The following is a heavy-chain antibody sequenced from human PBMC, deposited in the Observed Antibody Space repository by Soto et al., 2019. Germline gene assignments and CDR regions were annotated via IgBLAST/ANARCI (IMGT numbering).Heavy chain of an antibody. V-gene: IGHV3-23*01. CDR2: ISGSGGIT. D-gene: IGHD3-22*01. Sequence: GGSLRLSCAASGFTFSSYAMSWVRQAPGKGLEWVSAISGSGGITYYADSVKGRFTISRENAKNSLYLQMNSLRAGDTAVYYCARENYYYDSSGQYYYYYGMDVWGQGTTVTVSS. CDR3: ARENYYYDSSGQYYYYYGMDV. J-gene: IGHJ6*02. CDR1: GFTFSSYA.